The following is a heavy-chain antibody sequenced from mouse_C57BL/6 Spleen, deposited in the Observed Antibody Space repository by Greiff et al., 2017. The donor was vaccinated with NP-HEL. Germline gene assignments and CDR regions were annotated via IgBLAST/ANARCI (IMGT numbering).Heavy chain of an antibody. J-gene: IGHJ4*01. CDR1: GYTFTDYE. Sequence: QVQLKQSGAELVRPGASVTLSCKASGYTFTDYEMHWVKQTPVHGLEWIGAIDPETGGTAYNQKFQGKAILTADKSSSTAYMELRSLTSEDSAGYYCTTGITTVAYYYAMDYWGQGTSVTVSS. CDR3: TTGITTVAYYYAMDY. D-gene: IGHD1-1*01. CDR2: IDPETGGT. V-gene: IGHV1-15*01.